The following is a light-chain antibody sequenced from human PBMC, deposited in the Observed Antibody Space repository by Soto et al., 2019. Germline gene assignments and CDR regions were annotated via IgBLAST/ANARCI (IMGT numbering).Light chain of an antibody. CDR1: NSDVGGYSY. CDR3: SSYAGSNNYV. Sequence: QSVLTQPPSASGSPGQSVTISCTGTNSDVGGYSYVSWYQQRPGEAPKLMIYEVSKRPSGVPDRFSGSKSGNTASLTVSGLQAEDEADYYCSSYAGSNNYVFGTGTKLTVL. CDR2: EVS. J-gene: IGLJ1*01. V-gene: IGLV2-8*01.